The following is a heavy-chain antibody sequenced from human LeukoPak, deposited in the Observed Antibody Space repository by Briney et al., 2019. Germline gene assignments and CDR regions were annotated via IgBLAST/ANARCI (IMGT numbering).Heavy chain of an antibody. CDR2: ISGSGGST. J-gene: IGHJ4*02. V-gene: IGHV3-23*01. CDR3: ARNGWFFSYNDY. Sequence: GGSLRLSCAASGFTFSSYAMSWVRQAPGKGLEWVSAISGSGGSTYYADSVKGRFTISRDNSKNTLYLQMNSLRAEDTAVYYCARNGWFFSYNDYWGQGTLVTVSS. CDR1: GFTFSSYA. D-gene: IGHD6-19*01.